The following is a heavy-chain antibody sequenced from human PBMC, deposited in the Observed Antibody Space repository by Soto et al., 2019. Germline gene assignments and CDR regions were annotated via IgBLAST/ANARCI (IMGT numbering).Heavy chain of an antibody. Sequence: SGPTLVNPTQTLTLTCTFSGFSLSTSGMCVSWIRQPPGKALEWLARIDWDDDKYYSTSLKTRLTISKDTSKNQVVLTMTNMDPVDTATYYCARTQTTVTPTGLDYYYYYMDVWGKGTTVTVSS. CDR2: IDWDDDK. CDR1: GFSLSTSGMC. CDR3: ARTQTTVTPTGLDYYYYYMDV. D-gene: IGHD4-17*01. V-gene: IGHV2-70*11. J-gene: IGHJ6*03.